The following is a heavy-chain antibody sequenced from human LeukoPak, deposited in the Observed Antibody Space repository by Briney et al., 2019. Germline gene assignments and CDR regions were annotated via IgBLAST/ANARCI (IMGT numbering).Heavy chain of an antibody. Sequence: PSETLSLTCAVYGGSFSGYYWSWIRQPPAKGLEWIGEINHRGSTNYNPSLKSRVTISVDTSKNQFSLKLSSVTAADTAVYYCARENRLGYCSSTSCLPFDYWGQGTLVTVSS. CDR3: ARENRLGYCSSTSCLPFDY. J-gene: IGHJ4*02. CDR2: INHRGST. CDR1: GGSFSGYY. V-gene: IGHV4-34*01. D-gene: IGHD2-2*01.